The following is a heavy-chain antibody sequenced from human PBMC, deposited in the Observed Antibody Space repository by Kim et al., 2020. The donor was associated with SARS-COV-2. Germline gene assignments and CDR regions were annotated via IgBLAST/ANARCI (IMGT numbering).Heavy chain of an antibody. V-gene: IGHV3-30*18. CDR1: GFTFRNYG. D-gene: IGHD3-22*01. CDR2: ISYDGSNN. Sequence: GGSLRLSCAASGFTFRNYGIHWVRQAPGKGLEWVAVISYDGSNNYHADSVKGRFTISRDNSKNTLYLQMNSLRAEDTAVHYCAKETQTFHSSAYYFDSWGQGTLVTVSS. CDR3: AKETQTFHSSAYYFDS. J-gene: IGHJ4*02.